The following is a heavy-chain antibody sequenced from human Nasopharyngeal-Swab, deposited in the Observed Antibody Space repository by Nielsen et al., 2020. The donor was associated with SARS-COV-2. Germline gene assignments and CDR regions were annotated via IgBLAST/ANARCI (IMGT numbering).Heavy chain of an antibody. Sequence: GGSLRLSCAASGFTLSSYSRNWVRQAPGKGLEWVSSMSSSSSYIYYADSVKGRFTITRDKAKNSLYLQMNSLSAEDTAVYYCARSQGERRAGAFDIWGQGTMVTVSS. D-gene: IGHD1-1*01. V-gene: IGHV3-21*01. J-gene: IGHJ3*02. CDR2: MSSSSSYI. CDR3: ARSQGERRAGAFDI. CDR1: GFTLSSYS.